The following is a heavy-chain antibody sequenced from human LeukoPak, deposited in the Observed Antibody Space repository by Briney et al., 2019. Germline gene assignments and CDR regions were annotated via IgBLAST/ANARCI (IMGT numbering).Heavy chain of an antibody. V-gene: IGHV1-2*02. CDR2: INPNSGGT. D-gene: IGHD6-19*01. CDR1: GYTFTGYY. J-gene: IGHJ4*02. CDR3: ARSSGWYALDY. Sequence: GASVEVSCKASGYTFTGYYMHWVRQAPGQGLEWMGWINPNSGGTNYAQKFQGRVTMTRDTSISTAHMELSRLRSDDTAVYYCARSSGWYALDYWGQGTLVTVSS.